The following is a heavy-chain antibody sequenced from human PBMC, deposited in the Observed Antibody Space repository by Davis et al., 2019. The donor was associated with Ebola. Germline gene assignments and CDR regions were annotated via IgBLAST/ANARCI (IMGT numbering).Heavy chain of an antibody. CDR1: GFTFTDYY. CDR3: AREDYFYYGMDV. V-gene: IGHV3-11*06. CDR2: ISGDSLYT. J-gene: IGHJ6*04. Sequence: GGSLRLSCAASGFTFTDYYMGWIRQAPGKGLEWVSYISGDSLYTNYADSVRGRLTISRDNAKNSLYLQMNSLRDEDTAVYYCAREDYFYYGMDVWGIGTTVTVSS.